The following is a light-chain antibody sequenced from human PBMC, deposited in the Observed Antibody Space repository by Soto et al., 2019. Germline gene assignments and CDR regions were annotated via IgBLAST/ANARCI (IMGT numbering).Light chain of an antibody. J-gene: IGKJ1*01. Sequence: DIQMTQSPSTLSASVGDRVTITCRASQSISSWLAWYQQKPGKAPKLLIYDASSLESGVPSRFSGSGSGTEFTLTISSLQPDDFATYYCQQYNVGWTFGQGTKVDIK. CDR3: QQYNVGWT. CDR1: QSISSW. CDR2: DAS. V-gene: IGKV1-5*01.